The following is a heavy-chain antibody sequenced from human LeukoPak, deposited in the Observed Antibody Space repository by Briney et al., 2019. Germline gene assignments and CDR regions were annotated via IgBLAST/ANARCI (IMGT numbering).Heavy chain of an antibody. V-gene: IGHV1-2*02. Sequence: ASVKGSCKGFGYTLTGYYMHWGRQGPGQGLEWVGLVNPNSGGTNYAQKFQGRVTMTRDTSISTAYMELSRLRSDDTAVYYCARDPPRITIFGVVIPPEDYWGQGTLVTVSS. CDR1: GYTLTGYY. J-gene: IGHJ4*02. CDR2: VNPNSGGT. CDR3: ARDPPRITIFGVVIPPEDY. D-gene: IGHD3-3*01.